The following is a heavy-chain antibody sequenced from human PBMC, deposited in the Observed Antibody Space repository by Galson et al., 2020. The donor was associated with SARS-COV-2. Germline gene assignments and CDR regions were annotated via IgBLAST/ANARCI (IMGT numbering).Heavy chain of an antibody. CDR3: ARILVEPGPLYFYFYYCRDV. V-gene: IGHV2-26*02. CDR1: GFSLNHARMA. Sequence: SGPTLVKPTETLTLTCTVSGFSLNHARMAVSWIRQPPGKALEWLAHIFSNDQKSYSTSLKTRLTSSKDASKSQVVLTMTDMDPVDTATYYGARILVEPGPLYFYFYYCRDVWGKGTTVSVSS. CDR2: IFSNDQK. D-gene: IGHD2-8*01. J-gene: IGHJ6*03.